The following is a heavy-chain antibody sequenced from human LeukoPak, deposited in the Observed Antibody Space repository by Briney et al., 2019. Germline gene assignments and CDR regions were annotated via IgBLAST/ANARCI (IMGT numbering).Heavy chain of an antibody. V-gene: IGHV3-11*04. D-gene: IGHD5-18*01. Sequence: PGGSLRLSCAASGFTFSDYYISWIRQAPGKGLEWVSYISSSGSTIYYADSVKGRFTISRDNAKNSLHLQMNSLRAEDTAVYYCARDSYSSMPDYWGQGTLVTVSS. CDR3: ARDSYSSMPDY. CDR2: ISSSGSTI. CDR1: GFTFSDYY. J-gene: IGHJ4*02.